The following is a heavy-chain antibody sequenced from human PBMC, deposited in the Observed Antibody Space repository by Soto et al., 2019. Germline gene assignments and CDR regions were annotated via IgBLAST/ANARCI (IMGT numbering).Heavy chain of an antibody. J-gene: IGHJ4*02. Sequence: PGGSLRLSCAASGLTFSSYDMHWVRQATGKGLEWVSAIGTAGDTYYPGSVKGRFTISRENAKNSLYLQMNSLRAGDTAVYYCARDPSYYCSSTSCYRGGGFDYWGQGTLVTVSS. V-gene: IGHV3-13*01. CDR1: GLTFSSYD. CDR3: ARDPSYYCSSTSCYRGGGFDY. D-gene: IGHD2-2*02. CDR2: IGTAGDT.